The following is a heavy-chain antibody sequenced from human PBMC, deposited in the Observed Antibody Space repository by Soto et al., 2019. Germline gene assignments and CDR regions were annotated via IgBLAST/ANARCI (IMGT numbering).Heavy chain of an antibody. D-gene: IGHD4-17*01. CDR1: GFSFSSYG. J-gene: IGHJ4*02. CDR3: ARDDDYGDNGLDY. CDR2: ILRDGSDK. V-gene: IGHV3-33*01. Sequence: QVQLVESRGGVVQPGRSLRLSCAASGFSFSSYGMHWVRQAPGKGLEWVAVILRDGSDKDYTDAVKGRFTISRDNSKNTLYLEMNSLRAEDTAVYYCARDDDYGDNGLDYWGQGTPVTVSS.